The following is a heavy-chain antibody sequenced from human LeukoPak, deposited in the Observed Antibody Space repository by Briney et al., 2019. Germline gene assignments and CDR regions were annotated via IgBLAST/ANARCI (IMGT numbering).Heavy chain of an antibody. Sequence: SETLSLTCTVSGGSISSGGYYWSWIRQPPGKGLEWIGYIYHSGSTYYNPSLKSRVTISVDRSKNQFSLKLSSVTAADTAVYYCARGSPVVTPGTDYWGQGTLVTVSS. D-gene: IGHD2-21*02. CDR2: IYHSGST. V-gene: IGHV4-30-2*01. CDR3: ARGSPVVTPGTDY. CDR1: GGSISSGGYY. J-gene: IGHJ4*02.